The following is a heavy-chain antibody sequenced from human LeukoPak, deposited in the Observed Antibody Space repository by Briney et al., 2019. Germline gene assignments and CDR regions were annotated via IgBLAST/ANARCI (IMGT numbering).Heavy chain of an antibody. J-gene: IGHJ6*02. Sequence: GGSLRLSCAASGFTFSSYGMHWVRQAPGKGLEWVAVISYDGSNKYYADSVKGRFTISRDNSKNTLYLQMNSLRAEDTAVYYCAKEVKSSGWFNGMDVWGQGTTVTVSS. CDR3: AKEVKSSGWFNGMDV. V-gene: IGHV3-30*18. D-gene: IGHD6-19*01. CDR2: ISYDGSNK. CDR1: GFTFSSYG.